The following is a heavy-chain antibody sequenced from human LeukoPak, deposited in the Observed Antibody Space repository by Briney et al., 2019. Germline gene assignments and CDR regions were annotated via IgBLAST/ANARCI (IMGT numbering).Heavy chain of an antibody. CDR1: RLTFDDKA. Sequence: GGSLRLSCAASRLTFDDKAMQWVRQAPGKGLEWVSLISGGGVILHLVNSVKHRFPISRDTSKNSPYLQLNSLRTESKVCHCRTIELGYYDNSGYYQEGGFDYWGQGTLVPVSS. CDR2: ISGGGVIL. CDR3: TIELGYYDNSGYYQEGGFDY. D-gene: IGHD3-22*01. J-gene: IGHJ4*02. V-gene: IGHV3-43*02.